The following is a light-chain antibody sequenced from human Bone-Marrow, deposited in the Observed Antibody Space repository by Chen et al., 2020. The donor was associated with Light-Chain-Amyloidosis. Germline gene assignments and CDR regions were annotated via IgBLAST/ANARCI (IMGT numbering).Light chain of an antibody. V-gene: IGKV1-5*03. CDR3: QHYNSYPWT. Sequence: DIQMTHSPSTLSASVGDRVTITCRASQIISSWLAWYQQKPGKAPKLLIYKASSLESGVPSRFSGSGSGTEFTLTISSLQPDDFATYYCQHYNSYPWTFGQGTKVEIK. J-gene: IGKJ1*01. CDR2: KAS. CDR1: QIISSW.